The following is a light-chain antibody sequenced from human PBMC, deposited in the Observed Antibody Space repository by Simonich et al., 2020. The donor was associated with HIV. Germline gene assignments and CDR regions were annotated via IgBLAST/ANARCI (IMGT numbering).Light chain of an antibody. CDR3: QQYSFYYT. CDR1: QSISTW. CDR2: KAS. J-gene: IGKJ2*01. V-gene: IGKV1-5*03. Sequence: DIQMTQSPSTLSSSVGDRVTITFLASQSISTWVAWDQQKPGKAPKLLVYKASSLESGVPSRFSGSGSGTEFTLTISSLQPDDFATYYCQQYSFYYTFGQGTKLEIK.